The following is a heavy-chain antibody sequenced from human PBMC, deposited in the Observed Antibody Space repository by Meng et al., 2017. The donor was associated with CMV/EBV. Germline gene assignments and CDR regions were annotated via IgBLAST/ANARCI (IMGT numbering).Heavy chain of an antibody. J-gene: IGHJ4*02. D-gene: IGHD4-11*01. Sequence: GESLKISCAASGFTFSPYGLHWVRQAPGKGLEWMAIISSNGSDRYYADSVRGRFTISRDNSKNTLYLQMNSLRPEDTAVYFCARKHSKYGGIDYWGQGTLVTVSS. CDR2: ISSNGSDR. CDR3: ARKHSKYGGIDY. V-gene: IGHV3-30-3*01. CDR1: GFTFSPYG.